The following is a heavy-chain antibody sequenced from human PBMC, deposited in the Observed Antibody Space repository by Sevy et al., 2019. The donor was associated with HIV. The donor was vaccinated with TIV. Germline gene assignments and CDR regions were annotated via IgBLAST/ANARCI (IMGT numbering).Heavy chain of an antibody. CDR3: AKPAVIVVVREGYFDY. D-gene: IGHD3-22*01. Sequence: GGSLRLSCAASGFTFSSYAMSWVRQAPGKGLEWVSAISGSGGSSYYADSVKGRFTISRDNSKNTLYLQMNSLRAEDTAVYYCAKPAVIVVVREGYFDYWGQGTLVTVSS. CDR1: GFTFSSYA. CDR2: ISGSGGSS. J-gene: IGHJ4*02. V-gene: IGHV3-23*01.